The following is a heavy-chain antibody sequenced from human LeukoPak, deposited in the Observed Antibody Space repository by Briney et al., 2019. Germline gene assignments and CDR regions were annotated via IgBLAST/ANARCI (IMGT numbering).Heavy chain of an antibody. CDR3: ARDSSIWRSFDY. J-gene: IGHJ4*02. CDR2: IYTSGST. V-gene: IGHV4-4*07. D-gene: IGHD6-19*01. Sequence: PSETLSLTCTVYGGSISSYYWRWLRQPAGKGLEWIGRIYTSGSTNYNPSLKSRVTMSVDTSKNQFSLKLSSVTAADTAVYYCARDSSIWRSFDYWGQGTLVTVSS. CDR1: GGSISSYY.